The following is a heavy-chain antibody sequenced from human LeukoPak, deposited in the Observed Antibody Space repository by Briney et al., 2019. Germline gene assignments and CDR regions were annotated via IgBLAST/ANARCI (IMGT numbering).Heavy chain of an antibody. CDR1: GFRLSDYY. J-gene: IGHJ4*02. D-gene: IGHD3-22*01. CDR3: ARAPGDSSGYH. V-gene: IGHV3-11*01. CDR2: ISSRGSTI. Sequence: PGGSPRPSCAASGFRLSDYYMSWVRQAPGKGREWVSYISSRGSTIYYADSVKGRFTISMDNAKTSLYLQMNSLRAEDTAVYYCARAPGDSSGYHWGQGTLVTVSS.